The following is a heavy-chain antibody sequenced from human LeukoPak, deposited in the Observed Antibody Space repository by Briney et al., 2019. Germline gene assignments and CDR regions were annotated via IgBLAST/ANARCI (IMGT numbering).Heavy chain of an antibody. CDR2: INHSGST. Sequence: SETLSLTCAVYGGSFSGYYWSWIRQPPGKGLEWIGEINHSGSTNYNPSLKSRVTISVDTSKNQFSLKLSSVTAADTAVYYCARLIRPLDCSSASCYRSGRGRFDYWGQGTLVTVSS. V-gene: IGHV4-34*01. CDR3: ARLIRPLDCSSASCYRSGRGRFDY. CDR1: GGSFSGYY. J-gene: IGHJ4*02. D-gene: IGHD2-2*01.